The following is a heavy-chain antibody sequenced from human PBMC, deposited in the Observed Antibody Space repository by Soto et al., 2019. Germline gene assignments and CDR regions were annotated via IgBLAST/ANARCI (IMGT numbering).Heavy chain of an antibody. CDR2: ISGSGGST. J-gene: IGHJ4*02. Sequence: EVQLLESGGGLVQPGGSLRLSCAASGFTFSSYAMSWVRQAPGKGLEWVSAISGSGGSTYYADSVKGRFTISRDNSKNTLYLQQKSIRAEDTAVYYCAKDRGFGFWIGWGVNDYWGQCTLVSACS. CDR3: AKDRGFGFWIGWGVNDY. D-gene: IGHD3-3*01. V-gene: IGHV3-23*01. CDR1: GFTFSSYA.